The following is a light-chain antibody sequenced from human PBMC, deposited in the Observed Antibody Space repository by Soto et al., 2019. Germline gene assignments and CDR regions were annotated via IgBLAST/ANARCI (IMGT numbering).Light chain of an antibody. Sequence: QAVVTQPPSVSGAPGQRVTISCTGSSSNIGAGYDVHWYQQFPGTAPKFLIYGNNRRPSGVPDRFSGSKSGTSASLAITGLQAEDEAEYYCQSYDNSLGGTYVFGIGTQLTVL. CDR1: SSNIGAGYD. J-gene: IGLJ7*01. CDR3: QSYDNSLGGTYV. CDR2: GNN. V-gene: IGLV1-40*01.